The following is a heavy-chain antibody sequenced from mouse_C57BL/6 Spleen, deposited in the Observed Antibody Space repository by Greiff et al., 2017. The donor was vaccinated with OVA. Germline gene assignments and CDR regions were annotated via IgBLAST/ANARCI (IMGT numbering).Heavy chain of an antibody. CDR1: GYTFTSYW. Sequence: QVQLQQSGAELVKPGASVKMSCKASGYTFTSYWITWVKQRPGQGLEWIGDIYPGSGSTKYNEKFKSKATLTVDKSSSTAYMQLSSLTSEVSAVYACARGPVIPSMDYWGQGTSVTVSS. J-gene: IGHJ4*01. V-gene: IGHV1-55*01. CDR2: IYPGSGST. CDR3: ARGPVIPSMDY.